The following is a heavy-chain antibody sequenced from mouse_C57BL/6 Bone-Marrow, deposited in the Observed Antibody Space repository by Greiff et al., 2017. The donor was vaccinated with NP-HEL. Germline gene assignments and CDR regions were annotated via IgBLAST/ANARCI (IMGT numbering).Heavy chain of an antibody. CDR1: GFPFSSYT. Sequence: EVMLVESGGGLVKPGGSLKLSCAASGFPFSSYTMSWVRQTPEKRLEWVATISGGGGNTYYPDSVKGRFTISRDKAKNTLYLQMSSLRSEDTALYYCARSSTMITTTGFADWGQGTLVTVSA. D-gene: IGHD2-4*01. CDR2: ISGGGGNT. V-gene: IGHV5-9*01. J-gene: IGHJ3*01. CDR3: ARSSTMITTTGFAD.